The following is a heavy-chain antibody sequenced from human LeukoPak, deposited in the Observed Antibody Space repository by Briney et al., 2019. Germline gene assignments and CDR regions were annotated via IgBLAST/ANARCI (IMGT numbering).Heavy chain of an antibody. Sequence: ASVTVSCKTSGYTFTTYGIIWVRQAPGQGLEWMGWISTYNGDTKYAQKFQGRVSMTTDTSTTTAHMELRSLRSDDTAVYYCARDPATEHYDYYYYMDVWGKGTTVTVSS. CDR3: ARDPATEHYDYYYYMDV. J-gene: IGHJ6*03. CDR1: GYTFTTYG. CDR2: ISTYNGDT. V-gene: IGHV1-18*01. D-gene: IGHD3-16*01.